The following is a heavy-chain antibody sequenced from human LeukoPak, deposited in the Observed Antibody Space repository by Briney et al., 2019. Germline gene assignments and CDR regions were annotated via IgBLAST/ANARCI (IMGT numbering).Heavy chain of an antibody. CDR1: GFTFSNAW. CDR2: IKSKTDGGTT. D-gene: IGHD5-24*01. V-gene: IGHV3-15*01. Sequence: GGSLRLSCAASGFTFSNAWMSWVRQAPGKGLEWVGRIKSKTDGGTTDYAATVKGRFTISRDDSKNTLYLQMNSLKTEDTAVYYCTRAAMATMGTYYFDYWGQGTLVTVSS. CDR3: TRAAMATMGTYYFDY. J-gene: IGHJ4*02.